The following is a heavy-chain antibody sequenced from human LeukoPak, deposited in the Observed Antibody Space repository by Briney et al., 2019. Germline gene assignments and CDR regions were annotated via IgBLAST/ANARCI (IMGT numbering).Heavy chain of an antibody. CDR3: ARDLGQYYDTSDNWFDP. V-gene: IGHV3-7*01. CDR1: GFTFSTYW. CDR2: IKQDGSEK. J-gene: IGHJ5*02. Sequence: PGGSLRLSCAASGFTFSTYWMGWVRQATGRELEWMANIKQDGSEKYYVDSVKGRFIVSRDNAKNSLYLQMNSLRAEDTAVYYCARDLGQYYDTSDNWFDPWGQGTLVTVSS. D-gene: IGHD3-22*01.